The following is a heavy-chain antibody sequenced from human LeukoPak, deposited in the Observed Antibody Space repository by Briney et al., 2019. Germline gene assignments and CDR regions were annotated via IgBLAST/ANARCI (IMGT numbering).Heavy chain of an antibody. Sequence: GGSLRLSCAASGFTFSHYWMSWVRQAPGRGLEWVANIKQDVSEKYYVDSVKGRFTISRDNAKNSLFLQMNSLRAEDTAVYYCARVGPWFGKLPLYYYFEDWGQGTLVTVSS. CDR3: ARVGPWFGKLPLYYYFED. CDR2: IKQDVSEK. CDR1: GFTFSHYW. D-gene: IGHD3-10*01. J-gene: IGHJ4*02. V-gene: IGHV3-7*01.